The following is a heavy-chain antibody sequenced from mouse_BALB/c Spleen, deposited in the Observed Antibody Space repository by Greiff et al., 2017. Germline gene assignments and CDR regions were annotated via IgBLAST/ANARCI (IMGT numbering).Heavy chain of an antibody. Sequence: QVQLQQSGAELVRPGASVTLSCKASGYTFTDYEMHWVKQTPVHGLEWIGAIDPETGGTDYNEKFKGKATLTADKSSSTAYMELRSLTSEDSAVSDYSRLTTVVAPDFDDWGAGTTVTVSS. D-gene: IGHD1-1*01. J-gene: IGHJ1*01. V-gene: IGHV1-15*01. CDR2: IDPETGGT. CDR3: SRLTTVVAPDFDD. CDR1: GYTFTDYE.